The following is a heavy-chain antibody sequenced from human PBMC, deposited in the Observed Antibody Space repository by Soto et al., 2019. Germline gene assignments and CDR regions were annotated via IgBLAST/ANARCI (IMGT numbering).Heavy chain of an antibody. J-gene: IGHJ4*02. V-gene: IGHV4-39*01. CDR2: VYYTGIR. Sequence: QLQVQESGPGLVKPSETLSLSCPVSGDSSSITAYYWGWIRQPPGKGLEWIGSVYYTGIRYSNPSLNCRVTVSVDTSKKLFSLRLSSVTAADTAVYYCVTQVPGSDNYFEYWGQGARVTVSS. CDR1: GDSSSITAYY. CDR3: VTQVPGSDNYFEY. D-gene: IGHD2-15*01.